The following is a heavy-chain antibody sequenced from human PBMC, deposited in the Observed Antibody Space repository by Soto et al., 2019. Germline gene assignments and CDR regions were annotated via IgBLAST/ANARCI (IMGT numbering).Heavy chain of an antibody. D-gene: IGHD3-22*01. CDR3: ARGAYGPSGYH. Sequence: GGSLRLSCAASRFTFSNYSMNWVRQAPGKGLEWVSSISSTGSHTYYADSVKGRFTISRDNAKSSLYLQMDRLRADDTAVYYCARGAYGPSGYHWGQGTLVTVSS. CDR2: ISSTGSHT. V-gene: IGHV3-21*01. J-gene: IGHJ4*02. CDR1: RFTFSNYS.